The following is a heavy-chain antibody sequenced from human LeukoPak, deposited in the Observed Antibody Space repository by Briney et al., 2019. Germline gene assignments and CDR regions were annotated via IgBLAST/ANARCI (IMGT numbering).Heavy chain of an antibody. D-gene: IGHD3-10*01. CDR2: IIPIFGTA. CDR1: GYTFTNYA. CDR3: ARDRRDRGVPYMDV. J-gene: IGHJ6*03. V-gene: IGHV1-69*06. Sequence: ASAKVSCKASGYTFTNYAISWVRQAPGQGLEWVGWIIPIFGTADYAQKFQGRVTITADKSTSTAYMELSSLRSEDTAVYYCARDRRDRGVPYMDVWGKGTTVTVSS.